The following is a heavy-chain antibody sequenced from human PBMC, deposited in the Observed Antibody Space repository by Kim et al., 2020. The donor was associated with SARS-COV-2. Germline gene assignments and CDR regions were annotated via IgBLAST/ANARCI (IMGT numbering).Heavy chain of an antibody. J-gene: IGHJ5*02. Sequence: SVKVSCKASGGTFSSYAISWVRQAPGQGLEWMGGIIPIFGTANYAQKFQGRVTITADESTSTAYMELRSLRSEDTAVYYCARGGGLGVVPAVNHWFDPWGQGTLVTVSS. V-gene: IGHV1-69*13. CDR1: GGTFSSYA. CDR3: ARGGGLGVVPAVNHWFDP. CDR2: IIPIFGTA. D-gene: IGHD2-2*01.